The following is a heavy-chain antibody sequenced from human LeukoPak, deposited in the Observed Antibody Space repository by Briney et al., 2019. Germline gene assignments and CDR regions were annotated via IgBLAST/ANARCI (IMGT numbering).Heavy chain of an antibody. V-gene: IGHV3-30*04. CDR2: ISYDGSNE. J-gene: IGHJ4*02. D-gene: IGHD2-15*01. Sequence: PGGSLRLSCAASGFTFSSFALHWVRQTPGEGLEWVALISYDGSNEYYADSVKGRSTISRDNPKNTLNLQMNSLRAEDTAVYYCARSYCSGLSCYLFDYWGQGTLVAVSS. CDR3: ARSYCSGLSCYLFDY. CDR1: GFTFSSFA.